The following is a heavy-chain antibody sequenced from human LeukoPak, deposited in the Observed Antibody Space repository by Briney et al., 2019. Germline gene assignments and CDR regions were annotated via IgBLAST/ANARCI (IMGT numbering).Heavy chain of an antibody. CDR1: GFTFSSYA. D-gene: IGHD1-26*01. V-gene: IGHV3-23*01. CDR2: ISGSGGST. Sequence: GGSLRLSCAASGFTFSSYAMTWVRQAPGKGLEWVSAISGSGGSTYYADSVKGRFTISRDNSKNTLYLQMNSLRAEDTAVYYCAKGGKWDVTPFDYWGQGTLVTVSS. J-gene: IGHJ4*02. CDR3: AKGGKWDVTPFDY.